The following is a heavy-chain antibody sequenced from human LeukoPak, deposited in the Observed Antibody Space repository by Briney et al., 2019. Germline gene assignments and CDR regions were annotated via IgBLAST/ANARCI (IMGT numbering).Heavy chain of an antibody. Sequence: SETLSLTCTVSAGSVSNGNYYWSWLRQPPGKALEWIGYIYYTGTTYYIPSLEGRVTISVDTSKNQFSVKLNSVTAADTAVYYCARIHRYCSGGACYVLDNWGQGTLVAVSS. V-gene: IGHV4-61*01. CDR1: AGSVSNGNYY. CDR3: ARIHRYCSGGACYVLDN. D-gene: IGHD2-15*01. J-gene: IGHJ4*02. CDR2: IYYTGTT.